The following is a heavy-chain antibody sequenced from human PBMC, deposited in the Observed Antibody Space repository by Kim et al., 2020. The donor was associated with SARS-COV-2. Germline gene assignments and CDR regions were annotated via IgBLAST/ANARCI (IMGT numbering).Heavy chain of an antibody. Sequence: SETLSLTCTVSGGSISSYYWSWIRQPPGKGLEWIGYIYYSGSTNYNPSLKSRVTISVDTSKNQFSLKLSSVTAADTAVYYCARDVHYYDSSGYNWFDPWGQGTLVTVSS. J-gene: IGHJ5*02. CDR2: IYYSGST. CDR3: ARDVHYYDSSGYNWFDP. V-gene: IGHV4-59*01. CDR1: GGSISSYY. D-gene: IGHD3-22*01.